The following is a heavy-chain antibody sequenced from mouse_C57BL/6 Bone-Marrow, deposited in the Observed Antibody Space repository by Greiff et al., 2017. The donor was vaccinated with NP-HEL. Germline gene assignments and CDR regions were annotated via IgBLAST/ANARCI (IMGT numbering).Heavy chain of an antibody. CDR3: ARRRAGYFDG. J-gene: IGHJ1*03. Sequence: VQLQQPGAELVRPGSSVKLSCKASGYTFTSYWMDWVKQRPGQGLEWIGNIYPSDSETHYNQKFKDKATLTVDKSSSTAYMQLSSLTSEDSAVYFCARRRAGYFDGWGTGTTGTVSS. D-gene: IGHD3-1*01. CDR1: GYTFTSYW. CDR2: IYPSDSET. V-gene: IGHV1-61*01.